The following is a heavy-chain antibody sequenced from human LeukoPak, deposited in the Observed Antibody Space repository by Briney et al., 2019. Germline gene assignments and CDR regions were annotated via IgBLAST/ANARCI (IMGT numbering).Heavy chain of an antibody. D-gene: IGHD1-1*01. CDR3: ARGQYPGTLFDY. CDR1: GFTFDNYA. V-gene: IGHV3-49*04. Sequence: PGGSLRLSCTASGFTFDNYAMSWVRQAPGKGLEWVSFIKSKTDGAKTQYAASVRDRFTISRDDSKSIAYLQMNSLKTEDTGTYYCARGQYPGTLFDYWGQGTLVTVSS. J-gene: IGHJ4*02. CDR2: IKSKTDGAKT.